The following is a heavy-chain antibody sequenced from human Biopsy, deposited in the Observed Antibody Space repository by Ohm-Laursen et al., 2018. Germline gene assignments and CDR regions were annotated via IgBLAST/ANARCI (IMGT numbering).Heavy chain of an antibody. Sequence: SDTLSLTCTVSGVSINGGRYYWNWIRHHPGKGLEWIGNIFYSANTYYNPSLKSRVTISVDTSKNQFSLKLRSVTAADTAVYSCARLGNFWNAEDGLDLWGLGTMVTVSS. V-gene: IGHV4-30-4*02. CDR1: GVSINGGRYY. D-gene: IGHD3-3*01. CDR2: IFYSANT. J-gene: IGHJ3*01. CDR3: ARLGNFWNAEDGLDL.